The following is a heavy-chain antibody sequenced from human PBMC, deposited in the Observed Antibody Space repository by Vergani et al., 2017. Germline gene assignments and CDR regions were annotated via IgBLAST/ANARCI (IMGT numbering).Heavy chain of an antibody. CDR2: MNPNSGNT. V-gene: IGHV1-8*01. CDR1: GYTFTSYD. D-gene: IGHD3-9*01. J-gene: IGHJ4*02. CDR3: AGGLRYFDNRGVDY. Sequence: QVQLVQSGAEVKKPGASVKVSCKASGYTFTSYDINWVRQATGQGLEWMGWMNPNSGNTGYAQKFQGRVTMTRNTSISTAYMELSSLRSEDTAVYYCAGGLRYFDNRGVDYWGQGTLVTVSS.